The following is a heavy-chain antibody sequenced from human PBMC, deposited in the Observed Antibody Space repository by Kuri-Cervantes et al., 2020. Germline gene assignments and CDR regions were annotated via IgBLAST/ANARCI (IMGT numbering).Heavy chain of an antibody. D-gene: IGHD2-15*01. Sequence: GSLRLSCAVYGGSFSGYYWSWIRQPPGKGLEWIGEIYHSGSTNYNPSLKSRVTISVDKSKNQFSLKLSSVTAADTAVYYCARGYRDCSGGSCYSLHYDYWGQGTLVTVSS. CDR1: GGSFSGYY. CDR3: ARGYRDCSGGSCYSLHYDY. J-gene: IGHJ4*02. V-gene: IGHV4-34*01. CDR2: IYHSGST.